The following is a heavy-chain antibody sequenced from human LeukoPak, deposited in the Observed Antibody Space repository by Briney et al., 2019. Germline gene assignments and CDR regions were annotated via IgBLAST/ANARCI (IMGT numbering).Heavy chain of an antibody. CDR1: GFTFSDYY. Sequence: PGGSLRLSCAASGFTFSDYYMSWIRQAPGKGLEWVAYITSSGNDIYYADSVKGRFTISRDNAKNALFLRMNSLRVEATATYYCASDIVATSGDFWGQGTLVSVSS. D-gene: IGHD5-12*01. CDR3: ASDIVATSGDF. CDR2: ITSSGNDI. J-gene: IGHJ4*02. V-gene: IGHV3-11*01.